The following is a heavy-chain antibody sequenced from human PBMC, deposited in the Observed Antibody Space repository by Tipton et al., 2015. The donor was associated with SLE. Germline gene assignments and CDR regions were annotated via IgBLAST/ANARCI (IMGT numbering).Heavy chain of an antibody. CDR3: AKVLTGDRNHDAFDI. V-gene: IGHV3-23*01. Sequence: GSLRLSCAASGFTFDDYGMSWVRQAPGKGLEWVSAISGSGGSTYYADSVKGRFTISRDNSKNTLYLQMNSLRAEDTAVYYCAKVLTGDRNHDAFDIWGQGTMVTVSS. J-gene: IGHJ3*02. D-gene: IGHD3-9*01. CDR2: ISGSGGST. CDR1: GFTFDDYG.